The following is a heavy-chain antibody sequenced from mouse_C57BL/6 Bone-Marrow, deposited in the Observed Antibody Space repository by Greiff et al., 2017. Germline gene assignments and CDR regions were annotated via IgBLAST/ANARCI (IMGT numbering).Heavy chain of an antibody. CDR1: GFTFTDYY. D-gene: IGHD2-3*01. Sequence: EVQGVESGGGLVQPGGSLSLSCAASGFTFTDYYMSWVRQPPGKALEWLGFIRNKANGYTTEYSASVKGRFTISRDNSQSILYLQMKALRAEDSATYYCARYSGYYPAWFAYWGQGTLVTVSA. J-gene: IGHJ3*01. CDR2: IRNKANGYTT. CDR3: ARYSGYYPAWFAY. V-gene: IGHV7-3*01.